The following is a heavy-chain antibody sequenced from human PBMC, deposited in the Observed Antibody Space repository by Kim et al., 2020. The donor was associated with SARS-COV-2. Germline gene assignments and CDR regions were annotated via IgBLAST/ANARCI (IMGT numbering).Heavy chain of an antibody. J-gene: IGHJ5*02. CDR1: GFIVSSNY. Sequence: GGSLRLSCAASGFIVSSNYMSWVRQAPGKGLEWVAVIYSGGARYYADSVKGRFTISRDNSKNTVYLQMNILRAEDTAVYYCARDVGCSGGSCRNKWFDPWGQGTLVTVSS. CDR2: IYSGGAR. CDR3: ARDVGCSGGSCRNKWFDP. D-gene: IGHD2-15*01. V-gene: IGHV3-53*01.